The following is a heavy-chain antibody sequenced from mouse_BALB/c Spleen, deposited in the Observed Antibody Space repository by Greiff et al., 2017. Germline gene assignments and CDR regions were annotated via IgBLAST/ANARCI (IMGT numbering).Heavy chain of an antibody. Sequence: VKLMESGPGLVAPSQSLSITCTVSGFSLTGYGVNWVRQPPGKGLAWLGMIWGDGSTDYNSALKSRLSISKANSKSQFFLIMNSLQTDDTARYYCARDLPDDAMDYWGQGTSVTVSS. D-gene: IGHD6-1*01. J-gene: IGHJ4*01. CDR3: ARDLPDDAMDY. CDR2: IWGDGST. V-gene: IGHV2-6-7*01. CDR1: GFSLTGYG.